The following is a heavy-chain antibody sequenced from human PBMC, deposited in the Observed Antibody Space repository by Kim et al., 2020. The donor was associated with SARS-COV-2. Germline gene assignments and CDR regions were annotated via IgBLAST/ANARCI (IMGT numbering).Heavy chain of an antibody. V-gene: IGHV1-69*01. CDR3: ARGDGSGSFLYYGMDV. D-gene: IGHD3-10*01. Sequence: YQGRVTITADESTSTAYMELSSLRSEDTAVYYCARGDGSGSFLYYGMDVWGQGTTVTVSS. J-gene: IGHJ6*02.